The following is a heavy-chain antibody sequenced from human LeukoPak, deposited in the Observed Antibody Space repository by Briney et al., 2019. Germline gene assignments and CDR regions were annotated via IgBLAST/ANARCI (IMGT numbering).Heavy chain of an antibody. CDR1: GGSISSSSHY. Sequence: KPSETLSLTCIVSGGSISSSSHYWGWIRQPPGKGLEWIGSIYYSRSTYYSPSLKSRVTISVDTSKNQFSLKLRSVTAADTAVYHCARHWAYCSGGTCYSFDDWGQGTLVTVSS. CDR3: ARHWAYCSGGTCYSFDD. D-gene: IGHD2-15*01. CDR2: IYYSRST. J-gene: IGHJ4*02. V-gene: IGHV4-39*01.